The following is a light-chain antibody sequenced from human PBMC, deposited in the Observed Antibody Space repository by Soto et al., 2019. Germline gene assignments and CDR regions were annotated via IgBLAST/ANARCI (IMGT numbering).Light chain of an antibody. J-gene: IGKJ1*01. Sequence: DIQMTQSPSSLSASVGDRVTITCRASQSISSYLNWYQQKPGKAPKLLIYAASSLQSGVPSRFSGSGSGTDFTLTISSLQPEDFANYYCQQSYSTPKWTLGHGTKA. V-gene: IGKV1-39*01. CDR2: AAS. CDR3: QQSYSTPKWT. CDR1: QSISSY.